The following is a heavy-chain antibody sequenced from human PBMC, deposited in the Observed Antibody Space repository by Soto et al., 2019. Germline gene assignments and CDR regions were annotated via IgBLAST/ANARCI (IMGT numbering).Heavy chain of an antibody. Sequence: GGSLRLSCAASGFMFSNYEMIWVRQAPGKGLEWISNIASSGSPTNYADSVKGRFTISRDNVKNSLYLHMNSLGVEDTAIYFCTKDFVVNGKTWYYFESWGQGIVVTVSS. V-gene: IGHV3-48*03. CDR3: TKDFVVNGKTWYYFES. D-gene: IGHD1-20*01. CDR2: IASSGSPT. CDR1: GFMFSNYE. J-gene: IGHJ4*02.